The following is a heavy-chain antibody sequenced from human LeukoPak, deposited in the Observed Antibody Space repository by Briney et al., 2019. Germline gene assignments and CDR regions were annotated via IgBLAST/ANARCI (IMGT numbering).Heavy chain of an antibody. D-gene: IGHD3-22*01. CDR1: GFTVSRSY. CDR3: ARAPFYFDSSNYPYFDY. Sequence: WGSLRLSCAASGFTVSRSYISWVCQAPGKGLEWVSVIYTSGNTYYADSVKGRFTISRDNSKNTLYLQMNSLRAEDTAVYYCARAPFYFDSSNYPYFDYWGQGSLDTVSS. V-gene: IGHV3-53*01. CDR2: IYTSGNT. J-gene: IGHJ4*02.